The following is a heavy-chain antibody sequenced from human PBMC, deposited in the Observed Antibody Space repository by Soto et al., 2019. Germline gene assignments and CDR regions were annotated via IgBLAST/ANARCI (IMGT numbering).Heavy chain of an antibody. V-gene: IGHV1-69*12. D-gene: IGHD2-2*01. CDR1: GGTFSSYA. Sequence: QVQLVQSGAEVKKPGSSVKVSCKASGGTFSSYAISWVRQAPGQGLEWMGGIIPIFGTANYAQKFQGRVTITADESTSAASMELSSIRSEDTAVYYCARHVPAAGYYYGMDVWGQGATVTVSS. J-gene: IGHJ6*02. CDR3: ARHVPAAGYYYGMDV. CDR2: IIPIFGTA.